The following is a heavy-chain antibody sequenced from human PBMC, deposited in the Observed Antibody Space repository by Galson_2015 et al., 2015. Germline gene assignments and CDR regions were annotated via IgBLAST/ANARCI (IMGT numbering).Heavy chain of an antibody. J-gene: IGHJ6*02. CDR1: GFTFSSYG. CDR3: AREGVPAAISYYYYGMDV. D-gene: IGHD2-2*02. CDR2: IWYDGSNK. Sequence: SLRLSCAASGFTFSSYGMHWVRQAPGKGLEWVAVIWYDGSNKYYADSVKGRFTISRDNSKNTLYLQMNSLRAEDTAVYYCAREGVPAAISYYYYGMDVWGQGTTVTVSS. V-gene: IGHV3-33*01.